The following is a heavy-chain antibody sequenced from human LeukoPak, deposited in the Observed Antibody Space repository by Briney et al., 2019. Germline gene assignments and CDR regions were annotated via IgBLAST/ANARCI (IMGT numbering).Heavy chain of an antibody. CDR2: ISSSGSTI. J-gene: IGHJ6*03. Sequence: PGGSLRLSCAASGFTFSDYYMSWIRQAPGKGLEWVSYISSSGSTIYYADSVKGRFTISRDNAKNSLYLQMNSLRAGDTAVYYCARTSSPPDYYYYMDVWGKGTMVTVSS. CDR1: GFTFSDYY. D-gene: IGHD2/OR15-2a*01. V-gene: IGHV3-11*04. CDR3: ARTSSPPDYYYYMDV.